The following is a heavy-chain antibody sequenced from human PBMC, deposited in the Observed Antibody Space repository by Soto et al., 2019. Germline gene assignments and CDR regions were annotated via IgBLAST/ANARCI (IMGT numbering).Heavy chain of an antibody. D-gene: IGHD6-13*01. J-gene: IGHJ6*02. Sequence: GGSLRLSCAASGFTFSSYGMHWVRQAPGKGLEWVAVISYDGSNADYADSVKGRFTVSRDDSENTLDLQMNSLRREDTSVYYCARGRYSSSWFSDYYYYGMDVWRQGTTVPVSS. CDR2: ISYDGSNA. V-gene: IGHV3-30*03. CDR1: GFTFSSYG. CDR3: ARGRYSSSWFSDYYYYGMDV.